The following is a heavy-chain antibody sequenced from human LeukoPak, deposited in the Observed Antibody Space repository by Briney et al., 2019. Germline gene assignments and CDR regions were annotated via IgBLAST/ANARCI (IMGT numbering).Heavy chain of an antibody. CDR1: GFIFSDYA. J-gene: IGHJ4*01. Sequence: GGTLRLSCAASGFIFSDYAMSWVRQAPGKGLEWLSGMSKSGDYAHDTESVKGRFTISRDNSKNTLYLQMSGLSAEDTAIYYCAKFNGWELAEYYLDYWGHGTLVTVSS. V-gene: IGHV3-23*01. D-gene: IGHD1-26*01. CDR3: AKFNGWELAEYYLDY. CDR2: MSKSGDYA.